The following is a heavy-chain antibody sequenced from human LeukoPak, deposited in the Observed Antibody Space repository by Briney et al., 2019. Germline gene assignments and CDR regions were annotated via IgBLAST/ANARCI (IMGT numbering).Heavy chain of an antibody. CDR1: GGTFSSYA. CDR2: IIPIFGTA. Sequence: SVKVSCKASGGTFSSYAISWVRQAPGQGLEWMGGIIPIFGTANYAQKFQGRVTITADESTSTAYMELSSLRSEDTAVYYCARAWTPTIRFLEWLLDAFDIWGQGTMVTVSS. J-gene: IGHJ3*02. CDR3: ARAWTPTIRFLEWLLDAFDI. V-gene: IGHV1-69*13. D-gene: IGHD3-3*01.